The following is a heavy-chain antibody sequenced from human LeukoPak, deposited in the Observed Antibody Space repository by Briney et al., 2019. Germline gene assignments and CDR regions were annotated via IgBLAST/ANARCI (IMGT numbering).Heavy chain of an antibody. D-gene: IGHD3-16*01. CDR2: ISPRSETI. Sequence: GESLRLSCATSGFSFNRRGMNWVRQPPGKGLEWVSYISPRSETIFYAEYVQGRFAVSRDDAKGSLYLQMHTLRVEDTAVYYCARIDGPTVFTYYMDLWGKGTTVTVAS. CDR3: ARIDGPTVFTYYMDL. V-gene: IGHV3-48*04. J-gene: IGHJ6*03. CDR1: GFSFNRRG.